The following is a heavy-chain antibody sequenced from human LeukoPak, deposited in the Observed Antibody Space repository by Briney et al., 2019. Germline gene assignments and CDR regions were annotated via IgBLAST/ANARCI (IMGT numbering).Heavy chain of an antibody. CDR1: GYTFTGYY. CDR2: MNPNSGNT. J-gene: IGHJ6*03. V-gene: IGHV1-8*02. D-gene: IGHD3-10*01. Sequence: ASVKVSCKASGYTFTGYYMHWVRQAPGQGLEWMGWMNPNSGNTGYAQKFQGRVTMTRNTSISTAYMELSSLRSEDTAVYYCARDSGSGVYYMDVWGKGTTVTISS. CDR3: ARDSGSGVYYMDV.